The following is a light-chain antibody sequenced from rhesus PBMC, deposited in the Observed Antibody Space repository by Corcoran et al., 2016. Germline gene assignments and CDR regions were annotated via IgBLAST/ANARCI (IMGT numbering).Light chain of an antibody. CDR1: ENVNNY. CDR3: QHSYGTPFT. V-gene: IGKV1-74*01. Sequence: DIQMTQSPSSLSASVGDRVTITCRASENVNNYLHWYQQKPGKAPKLLIYRASTLKNGVPSSFSGSGSGTDFTLTISSLQPEDFATYYCQHSYGTPFTFGPGTKLDI. J-gene: IGKJ3*01. CDR2: RAS.